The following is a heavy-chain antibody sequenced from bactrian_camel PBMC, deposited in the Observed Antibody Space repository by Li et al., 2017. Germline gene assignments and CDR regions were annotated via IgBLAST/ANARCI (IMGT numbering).Heavy chain of an antibody. Sequence: DVQLVESGGGLVQPGGSLTLSCAASGFTFTTYAMNWVRQAPGKGLEWVSGIVSGGSRTYYNEAVKGRFTISRDNAKNTVYLQMNSLKPEDTATYFCAAGTKSYVGSWCGRQDHEYDYWGQGTQVTVS. CDR3: AAGTKSYVGSWCGRQDHEYDY. V-gene: IGHV3S40*01. CDR1: GFTFTTYA. D-gene: IGHD3*01. J-gene: IGHJ4*01. CDR2: IVSGGSRT.